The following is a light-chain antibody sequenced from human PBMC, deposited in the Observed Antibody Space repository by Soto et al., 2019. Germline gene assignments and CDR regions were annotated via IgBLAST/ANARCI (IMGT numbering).Light chain of an antibody. CDR1: RSITSTY. V-gene: IGKV3-20*01. J-gene: IGKJ4*01. Sequence: EIVLTQSPGTLSLSPWDRATLFCRASRSITSTYLAWYQQKPGQAPRLLIYGVSSRAAGIPDRVSGSGSGTDFTLTISRLEPEDFAVYYCQQYGSSPLTFGGGTKVDIK. CDR3: QQYGSSPLT. CDR2: GVS.